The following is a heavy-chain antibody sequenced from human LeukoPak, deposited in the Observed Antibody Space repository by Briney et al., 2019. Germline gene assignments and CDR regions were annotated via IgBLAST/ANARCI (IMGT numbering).Heavy chain of an antibody. CDR2: ISGSGGST. J-gene: IGHJ5*02. D-gene: IGHD6-13*01. CDR1: GFTFSSYA. CDR3: ARSYSSSWPPNWFDP. V-gene: IGHV3-23*01. Sequence: PGGSLRLSCAASGFTFSSYAMSWVRPAPGRGLEWVSAISGSGGSTYYADSVKGRFTIPRDNSKNTLYLQMNSLRAEDTAVYYCARSYSSSWPPNWFDPWGQGTLVTVSS.